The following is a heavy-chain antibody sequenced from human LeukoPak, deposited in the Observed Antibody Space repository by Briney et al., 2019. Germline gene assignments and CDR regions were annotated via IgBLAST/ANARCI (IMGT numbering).Heavy chain of an antibody. CDR1: GYTFTGYY. V-gene: IGHV1-2*02. Sequence: ASVKVSCKASGYTFTGYYMHWVRQAPGQGLEWMGWINPNRGGTNYAQKFQGRVTMTRDTSISTAYMELSRMRAEDTAMYYCARDVGGSYFGDHWFDPWGQGTLVTVSS. CDR2: INPNRGGT. CDR3: ARDVGGSYFGDHWFDP. D-gene: IGHD1-26*01. J-gene: IGHJ5*02.